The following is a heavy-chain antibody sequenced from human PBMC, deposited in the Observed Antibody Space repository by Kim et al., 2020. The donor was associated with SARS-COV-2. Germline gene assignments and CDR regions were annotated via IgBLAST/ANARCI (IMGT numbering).Heavy chain of an antibody. CDR1: GFTFSSYA. Sequence: GGSLRLSCAASGFTFSSYAMHWVRQAPGKGLEWVAVISYDGSNKYYADSVKGRFTISRDKSKNTLYLQMNSLRDEDTAVYYCARVQPQTLRYCSSTSCYHFGRDVWGEGTTFTASP. J-gene: IGHJ6*04. D-gene: IGHD2-2*01. V-gene: IGHV3-30*04. CDR2: ISYDGSNK. CDR3: ARVQPQTLRYCSSTSCYHFGRDV.